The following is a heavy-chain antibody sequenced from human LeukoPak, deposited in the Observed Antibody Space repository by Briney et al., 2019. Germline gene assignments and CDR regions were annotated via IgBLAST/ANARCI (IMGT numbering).Heavy chain of an antibody. CDR3: AKDSSYDILTGYYPPPNDWFDP. CDR1: GFTFSSYA. V-gene: IGHV3-23*01. J-gene: IGHJ5*02. Sequence: GGSLRLSCAASGFTFSSYAMSWLRQAPGKGLEWLSSFRGSGGHTYYADSVKGRFTISRDNSKNTLYLQMNSLRAEDTAVYYCAKDSSYDILTGYYPPPNDWFDPWGQGTLVTVSS. CDR2: FRGSGGHT. D-gene: IGHD3-9*01.